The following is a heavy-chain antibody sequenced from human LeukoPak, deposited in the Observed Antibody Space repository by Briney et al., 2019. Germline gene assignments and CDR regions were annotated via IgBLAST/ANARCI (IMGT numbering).Heavy chain of an antibody. CDR3: ARGGAYYDVRSVYLSDAW. CDR2: INHSEST. J-gene: IGHJ4*02. V-gene: IGHV4-34*01. D-gene: IGHD3-3*01. Sequence: SETLSLTCAVYGGSLRGYYWSRIRQPLGRGLECIRQINHSESTNYNPSLKSHLTISVDKANNQFSLKLRSVTAADTPVFYWARGGAYYDVRSVYLSDAWGGQGTLVTVSS. CDR1: GGSLRGYY.